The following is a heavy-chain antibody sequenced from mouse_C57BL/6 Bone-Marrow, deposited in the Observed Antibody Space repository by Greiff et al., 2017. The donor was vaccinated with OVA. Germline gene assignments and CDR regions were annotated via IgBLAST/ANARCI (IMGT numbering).Heavy chain of an antibody. D-gene: IGHD4-1*01. Sequence: EVMLVESGGGLVQPGGSLKLSCAASGFTFSDYGMAWVRQAPRKGPEWVAFISNLAYSIYYADTVTGRFTISRENAKNTLYLEMSSLRSEDTAMYYCARHDEELGPFFAYWGQGTLVTVSA. J-gene: IGHJ3*01. CDR3: ARHDEELGPFFAY. CDR2: ISNLAYSI. CDR1: GFTFSDYG. V-gene: IGHV5-15*01.